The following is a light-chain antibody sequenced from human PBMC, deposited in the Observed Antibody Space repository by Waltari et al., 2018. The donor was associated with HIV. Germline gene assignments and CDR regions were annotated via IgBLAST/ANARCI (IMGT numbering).Light chain of an antibody. CDR3: GAWDTYLQTLV. CDR1: RSNIGVES. Sequence: QSMLTQPPLVSAPPGQKVTISCSGSRSNIGVESLSWFLPLPAAAPNPLIYENDNRPAGIPDRFSGSNSGTSATLAITGLQTGDEAVYYCGAWDTYLQTLVFGGGTKLAVL. CDR2: END. J-gene: IGLJ3*02. V-gene: IGLV1-51*02.